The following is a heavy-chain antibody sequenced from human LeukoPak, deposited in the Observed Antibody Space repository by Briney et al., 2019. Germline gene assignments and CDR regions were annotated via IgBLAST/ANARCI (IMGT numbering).Heavy chain of an antibody. CDR1: GASINSYY. CDR2: IYTSGST. D-gene: IGHD3-3*01. V-gene: IGHV4-4*07. Sequence: SETLSLTCSVSGASINSYYWSWIRQPAGKGLEWIGRIYTSGSTDYNPSLKSRVTMSVDASKNQFSLKLSSVTAADTAVYYCGRGTMFGRTGYHMDVWGKGTTVTVSS. J-gene: IGHJ6*03. CDR3: GRGTMFGRTGYHMDV.